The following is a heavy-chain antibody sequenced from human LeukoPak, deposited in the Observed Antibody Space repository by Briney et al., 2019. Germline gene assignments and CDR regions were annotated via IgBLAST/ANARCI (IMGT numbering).Heavy chain of an antibody. J-gene: IGHJ4*02. CDR2: FYYTGST. CDR3: ARVLPNYYDSSGYYYISYYFDC. D-gene: IGHD3-22*01. CDR1: SGSISSYY. V-gene: IGHV4-59*01. Sequence: SETLSLTCTVSSGSISSYYWSWIRQPPGKGLEWIGFFYYTGSTNYNPSLKSRVTISVDASKNQFSLKLSSVTAADTAVYYCARVLPNYYDSSGYYYISYYFDCWGQGTLVTVSS.